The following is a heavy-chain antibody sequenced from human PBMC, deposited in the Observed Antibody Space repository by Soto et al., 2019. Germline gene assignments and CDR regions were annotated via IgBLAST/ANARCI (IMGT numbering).Heavy chain of an antibody. J-gene: IGHJ4*02. CDR1: GGSVNSGSYY. D-gene: IGHD3-22*01. CDR3: VREPYDFDRSGYYFDL. Sequence: SETLSLTCTVSGGSVNSGSYYWSWIRQPPGKGLEWIGYIYYSGGTNYSPSLKCRVTISVDTSKNQFCLTLYSVTAADTAVYYCVREPYDFDRSGYYFDLWGQGTLVTVSS. CDR2: IYYSGGT. V-gene: IGHV4-61*01.